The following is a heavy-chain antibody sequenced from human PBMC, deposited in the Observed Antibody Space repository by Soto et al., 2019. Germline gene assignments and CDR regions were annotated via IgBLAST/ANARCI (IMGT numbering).Heavy chain of an antibody. CDR2: INHSGST. CDR1: GGSFSGYY. Sequence: SETLSLTCAVYGGSFSGYYWSWIRQPPGKGLEWIGEINHSGSTNYNPSLKSRVTISVDTSKNQFSLKLSSVTAADTAVYYCARGNSSSWYYYYYYYGMDVWGQGTTVTVSS. V-gene: IGHV4-34*01. CDR3: ARGNSSSWYYYYYYYGMDV. D-gene: IGHD6-13*01. J-gene: IGHJ6*02.